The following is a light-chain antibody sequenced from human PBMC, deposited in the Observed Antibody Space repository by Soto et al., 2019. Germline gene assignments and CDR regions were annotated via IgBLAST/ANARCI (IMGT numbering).Light chain of an antibody. Sequence: DIVLTQSPGTLSLSRGDGATLSCRASQSVSSTYLAWYQQKPGQAPRLLIYDASSRATGIPDRFSGSGSGTDFTLTISRLEPEDFAVYYCQQYGSSPRTFGQGTKVDIK. J-gene: IGKJ1*01. CDR2: DAS. CDR1: QSVSSTY. V-gene: IGKV3-20*01. CDR3: QQYGSSPRT.